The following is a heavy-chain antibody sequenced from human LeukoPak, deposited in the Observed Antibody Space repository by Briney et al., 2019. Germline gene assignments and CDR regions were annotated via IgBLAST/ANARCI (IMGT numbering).Heavy chain of an antibody. V-gene: IGHV3-30-3*01. J-gene: IGHJ4*02. CDR1: GFTFSSYA. Sequence: PGGSLRLSYAASGFTFSSYAMHWVRQAPGKGLEWVAVISYDGSNKYYADSVKGRFTISRDNSKNTLYLQMNSLRAEDTAVYYCARALRDYYDSSGYYPDYWGQGTLVTVSS. CDR3: ARALRDYYDSSGYYPDY. CDR2: ISYDGSNK. D-gene: IGHD3-22*01.